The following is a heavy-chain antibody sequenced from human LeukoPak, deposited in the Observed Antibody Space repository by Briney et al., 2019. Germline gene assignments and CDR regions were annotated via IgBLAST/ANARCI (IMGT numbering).Heavy chain of an antibody. J-gene: IGHJ4*02. V-gene: IGHV1-18*01. CDR3: ARAPYYYHSSGYYLAYFDY. D-gene: IGHD3-22*01. CDR1: GGTFSSYA. Sequence: ASVKVSCKASGGTFSSYAISWVRQAPGQGLEWMGWISAYNGNTNYAQKLQGRVTMTTDTSTSTAYMELRSLRSDDTAVYYCARAPYYYHSSGYYLAYFDYWGQGTLVTVSS. CDR2: ISAYNGNT.